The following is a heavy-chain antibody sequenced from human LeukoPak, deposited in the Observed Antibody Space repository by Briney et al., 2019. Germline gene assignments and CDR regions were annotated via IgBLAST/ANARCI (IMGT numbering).Heavy chain of an antibody. CDR2: INPNSGGT. J-gene: IGHJ4*02. V-gene: IGHV1-2*02. Sequence: GASVNVSCKASGYIFSGNYIHWLRHAPGQGLEWMGWINPNSGGTNYAQKFQGRVTMTRDTTISTAYMELSRLRSDDTAVYYCAKVGSSSWAQPPYFDYWGQGTLVTVSS. D-gene: IGHD6-13*01. CDR3: AKVGSSSWAQPPYFDY. CDR1: GYIFSGNY.